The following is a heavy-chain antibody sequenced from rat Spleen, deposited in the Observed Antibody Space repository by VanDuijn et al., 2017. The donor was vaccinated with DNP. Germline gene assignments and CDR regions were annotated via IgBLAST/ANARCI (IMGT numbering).Heavy chain of an antibody. CDR3: ARGWMDA. V-gene: IGHV2-77*01. Sequence: QVQMKETGPGLVQTTQTLSVTCTVSGFSLTSYGVHWVRQAPGKGLEWMGIIWGDGSTNYNSALKSRLSISRDTSKSQVFLTMNSLQTDDTAVYYCARGWMDAWGQGTSVSVSS. CDR2: IWGDGST. D-gene: IGHD1-12*02. J-gene: IGHJ4*01. CDR1: GFSLTSYG.